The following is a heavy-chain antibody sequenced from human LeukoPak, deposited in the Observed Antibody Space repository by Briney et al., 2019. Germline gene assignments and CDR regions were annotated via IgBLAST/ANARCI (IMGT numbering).Heavy chain of an antibody. CDR3: ATGGRRYYAD. J-gene: IGHJ4*02. D-gene: IGHD2/OR15-2a*01. CDR2: IKEDGSEK. Sequence: GASLRLSCVVSGFMFSSNTMTWVRQAPGKGLEWVANIKEDGSEKHYVDSVKGRSTISRDNAKNSLYLQMNSLRAEDTAVYYCATGGRRYYADWGQGTLVTVSS. V-gene: IGHV3-7*01. CDR1: GFMFSSNT.